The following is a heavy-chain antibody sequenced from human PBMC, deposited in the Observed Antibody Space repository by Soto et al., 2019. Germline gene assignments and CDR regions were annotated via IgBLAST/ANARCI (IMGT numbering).Heavy chain of an antibody. J-gene: IGHJ3*02. CDR2: INPSGGST. CDR1: GYTFTSYY. D-gene: IGHD4-17*01. CDR3: AITSVTNSAFDI. Sequence: ASVKVSCTASGYTFTSYYMHWARQAPGQGLEWMGIINPSGGSTSYAQKFQGRVTMTRDTSTSTVYMELSSLRSEDTAVYYCAITSVTNSAFDIWGQGTMITVSS. V-gene: IGHV1-46*01.